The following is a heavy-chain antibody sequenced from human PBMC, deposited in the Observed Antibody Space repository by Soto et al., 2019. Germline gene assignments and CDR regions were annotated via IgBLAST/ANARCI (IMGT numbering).Heavy chain of an antibody. D-gene: IGHD2-15*01. CDR2: ISYDGSNK. V-gene: IGHV3-30-3*01. J-gene: IGHJ6*02. Sequence: GGSLRLSCAASGFTFSSYAMHXVXXXXXXGLEWVAVISYDGSNKYYADSVKGRFTISRDNSKNTLYLQMNSLRAEDTAVYYCARDRWVDTTDYYGMDVWGQGTTVTVSS. CDR1: GFTFSSYA. CDR3: ARDRWVDTTDYYGMDV.